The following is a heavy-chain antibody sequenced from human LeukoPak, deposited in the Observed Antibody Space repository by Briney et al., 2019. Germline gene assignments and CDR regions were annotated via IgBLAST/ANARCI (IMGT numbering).Heavy chain of an antibody. J-gene: IGHJ4*02. CDR2: INSDGSST. V-gene: IGHV3-74*01. Sequence: GGSLRLSCAASGFTFSSYWMHWVRQAPGKGLVWVSRINSDGSSTSYADSVKGRFTISRDNAKNTLYLQMNSLRAEDTAVYYCARASYYYDTVLDYWGQGTLVTVSS. D-gene: IGHD3-22*01. CDR1: GFTFSSYW. CDR3: ARASYYYDTVLDY.